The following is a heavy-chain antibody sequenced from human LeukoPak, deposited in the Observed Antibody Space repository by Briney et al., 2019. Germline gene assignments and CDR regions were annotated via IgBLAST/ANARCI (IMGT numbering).Heavy chain of an antibody. J-gene: IGHJ6*03. D-gene: IGHD3-9*01. CDR2: IRYDGSNK. Sequence: GGSLRLSCVGSGFIFSGYWMNWVRQAPGKGLEWVAFIRYDGSNKYYADSVKGRFTISRDNSKNTLYLQMNSLRAEDTAVYYCAKNDINDYDILTGYYIPLHYMDVWGKGTTVTISS. CDR1: GFIFSGYW. V-gene: IGHV3-30*02. CDR3: AKNDINDYDILTGYYIPLHYMDV.